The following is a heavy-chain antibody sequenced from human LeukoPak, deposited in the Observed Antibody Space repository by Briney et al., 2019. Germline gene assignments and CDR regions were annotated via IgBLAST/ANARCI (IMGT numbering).Heavy chain of an antibody. CDR3: ARELEYSSSSSTDLEY. J-gene: IGHJ4*02. Sequence: SETLSPTCTVSGGSISSGRYYWSWIRQPAGKGLEWIGRIYTRGSTNYNPSLRSRVTMSLDTSKNQFSLKLSSVTAADTAVYYCARELEYSSSSSTDLEYWGQGTLVTVSP. CDR2: IYTRGST. V-gene: IGHV4-61*02. CDR1: GGSISSGRYY. D-gene: IGHD6-6*01.